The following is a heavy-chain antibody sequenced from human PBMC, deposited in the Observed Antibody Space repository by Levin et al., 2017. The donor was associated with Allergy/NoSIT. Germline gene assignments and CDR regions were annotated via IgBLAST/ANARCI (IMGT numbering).Heavy chain of an antibody. CDR2: INHSGST. CDR3: ARGSDYGDY. J-gene: IGHJ4*02. V-gene: IGHV4-34*01. CDR1: GGSFSGYY. Sequence: KSSETLSLTCVVYGGSFSGYYWSWIRQPPGKGLEWIGEINHSGSTNYNPSLKSRVTISVDTSKNQFSLKLRSVTAADTAVYYCARGSDYGDYWGQGTLVTVSS.